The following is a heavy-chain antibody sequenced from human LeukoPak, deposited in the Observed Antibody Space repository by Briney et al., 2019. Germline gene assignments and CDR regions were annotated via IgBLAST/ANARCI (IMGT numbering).Heavy chain of an antibody. V-gene: IGHV3-48*01. Sequence: GGSLRLSCAASGFTFSSNAIHWVRQAPGKGLEWVSYISSSSSTIYYADSVKGRFTISRDNAKNSLYLQMNSLRAEDTAVYYCASLVAAAADNWFDPWGQGTLVTVSS. CDR3: ASLVAAAADNWFDP. D-gene: IGHD6-13*01. CDR1: GFTFSSNA. J-gene: IGHJ5*02. CDR2: ISSSSSTI.